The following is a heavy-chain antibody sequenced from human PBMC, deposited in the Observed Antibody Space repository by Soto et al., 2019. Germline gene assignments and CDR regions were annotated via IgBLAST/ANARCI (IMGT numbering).Heavy chain of an antibody. D-gene: IGHD2-15*01. CDR3: AREYCSGGSCYCFDY. V-gene: IGHV3-48*01. CDR2: ISISSTT. Sequence: GGSLRLSCAASGFMFNSYSMNWVRQAPGKGLEWVSYISISSTTYYADSVKGRFTISRDNAKNSLYLQMNSLRAEDTAIYYFAREYCSGGSCYCFDYWVLGTLVTVSS. CDR1: GFMFNSYS. J-gene: IGHJ4*02.